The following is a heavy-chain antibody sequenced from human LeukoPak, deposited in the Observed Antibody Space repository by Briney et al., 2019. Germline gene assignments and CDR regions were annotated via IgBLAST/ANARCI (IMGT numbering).Heavy chain of an antibody. CDR3: AREDRTMINAGNYYYMDV. CDR2: IDPNSGGT. CDR1: GYTFTGYY. Sequence: GASVKVSCKASGYTFTGYYMHWVRQAPGQGLEWMGWIDPNSGGTNYAQKFQGRVTMTRDTSISTAHMELSRLRSDDTAVYYCAREDRTMINAGNYYYMDVWGKGTTVTVSS. J-gene: IGHJ6*03. V-gene: IGHV1-2*02. D-gene: IGHD3-22*01.